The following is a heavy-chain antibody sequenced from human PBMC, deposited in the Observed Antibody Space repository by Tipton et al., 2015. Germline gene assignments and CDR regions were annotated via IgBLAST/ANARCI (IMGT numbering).Heavy chain of an antibody. V-gene: IGHV1-8*01. J-gene: IGHJ3*01. Sequence: QSGPEVKKPGASVKVSCKASGYTFTNYDINWVRQATGQGLEWMGWMNPNSGNTGYPQKFPGRVTMTWDTSTSTVYMDLSSLGSEDTAVYYCARTTVTTFSDVFDVGGQGSTVT. CDR3: ARTTVTTFSDVFDV. D-gene: IGHD4-11*01. CDR2: MNPNSGNT. CDR1: GYTFTNYD.